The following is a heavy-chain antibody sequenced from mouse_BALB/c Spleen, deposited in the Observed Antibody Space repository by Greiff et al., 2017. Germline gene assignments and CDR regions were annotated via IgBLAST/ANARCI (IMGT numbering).Heavy chain of an antibody. Sequence: EVQLVESGGGLVKPGGSLKLSCAASGFTFSDYYMYWVRQTPEKRLEWVATISDGGSYTYYPDSVKGRFTISRDNAKNNLYLQMSSLKSEDTAMYYCAREVYGNYDAMDYWGQGTSVTVSS. CDR2: ISDGGSYT. D-gene: IGHD2-10*02. CDR1: GFTFSDYY. CDR3: AREVYGNYDAMDY. V-gene: IGHV5-4*02. J-gene: IGHJ4*01.